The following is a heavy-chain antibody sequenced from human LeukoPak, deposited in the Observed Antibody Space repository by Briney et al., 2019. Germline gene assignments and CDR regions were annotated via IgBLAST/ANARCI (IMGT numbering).Heavy chain of an antibody. CDR1: GGSISSRSYY. J-gene: IGHJ4*02. D-gene: IGHD5-18*01. CDR2: IYYSGST. Sequence: SETLSLTCTVSGGSISSRSYYSGWIRQPPGKGLEWIGTIYYSGSTYYNPSLKSRATIPVDTSKNQLSLKLSSVTAADTAVYYCARSQYSYGYWLVADYWGQGALVTVSS. V-gene: IGHV4-39*01. CDR3: ARSQYSYGYWLVADY.